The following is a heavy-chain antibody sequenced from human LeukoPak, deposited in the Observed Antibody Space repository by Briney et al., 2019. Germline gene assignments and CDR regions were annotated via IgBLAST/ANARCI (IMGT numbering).Heavy chain of an antibody. CDR2: TYYSGTI. J-gene: IGHJ3*02. D-gene: IGHD4-17*01. CDR1: GGSVSSGNYY. Sequence: PSETLSLTCTVSGGSVSSGNYYWSWIRQPPGKGLEWIGSTYYSGTINYNPSLKSRVTISVDTSKNQLSLKLTFVTAADTAVYYCARGSGSATVTPFDIWGPGTLVTVSS. V-gene: IGHV4-61*01. CDR3: ARGSGSATVTPFDI.